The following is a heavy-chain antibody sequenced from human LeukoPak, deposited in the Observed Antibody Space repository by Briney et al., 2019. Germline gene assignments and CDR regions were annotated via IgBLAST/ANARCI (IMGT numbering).Heavy chain of an antibody. CDR2: IYYSGST. CDR1: GGSISGYY. Sequence: PSETLSLTCTVSGGSISGYYWSWIRQPPGKGLEWIGYIYYSGSTNYNPSLKSRVTISVDTSKNQFSLKLSSVTAADTAVYYCAREVVVVVAATAYNWFDPWGQGTLVTVSS. V-gene: IGHV4-59*01. J-gene: IGHJ5*02. CDR3: AREVVVVVAATAYNWFDP. D-gene: IGHD2-15*01.